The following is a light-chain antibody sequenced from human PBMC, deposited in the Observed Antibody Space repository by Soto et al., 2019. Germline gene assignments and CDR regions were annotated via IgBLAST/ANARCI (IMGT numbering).Light chain of an antibody. CDR3: QVYGSSPLFT. Sequence: EIVLTQSPDTLSLSPGERATLSYRASQSVSSSYLAWFQQKPGQTPRLLISGASSRATGIPDRFSGSGSGTDFTLTISRLEPEDFAVYWCQVYGSSPLFTFGPGTKVDFK. CDR2: GAS. J-gene: IGKJ3*01. V-gene: IGKV3-20*01. CDR1: QSVSSSY.